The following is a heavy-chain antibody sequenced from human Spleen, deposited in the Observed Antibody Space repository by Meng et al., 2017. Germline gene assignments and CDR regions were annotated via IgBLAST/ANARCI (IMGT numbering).Heavy chain of an antibody. Sequence: SLKISCAASGFIFSSYEMNWVRQAPGKGLEWLSYISTTSSSKYYADSVKGRFTISRDNTKNSLYLQMNSLRAEDTAVYYCARGSFYDSYGYYWGQGTRVTGSS. J-gene: IGHJ4*02. CDR2: ISTTSSSK. CDR1: GFIFSSYE. CDR3: ARGSFYDSYGYY. V-gene: IGHV3-48*03. D-gene: IGHD3-22*01.